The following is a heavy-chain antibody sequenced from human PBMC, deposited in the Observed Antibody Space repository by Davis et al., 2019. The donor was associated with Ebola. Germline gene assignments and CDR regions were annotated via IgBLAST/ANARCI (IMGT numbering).Heavy chain of an antibody. D-gene: IGHD1-26*01. CDR2: MNPNSGNT. CDR1: GYTFTSYD. CDR3: ARGLKGSYTLRYYYGMDV. Sequence: AASVKVSCKASGYTFTSYDINWVRQATGQGLEWMGWMNPNSGNTGYAQKFQGRVTMTRNTSISTAYMELSSLRSEDTAVYYCARGLKGSYTLRYYYGMDVWGKGTTVTVSS. J-gene: IGHJ6*04. V-gene: IGHV1-8*01.